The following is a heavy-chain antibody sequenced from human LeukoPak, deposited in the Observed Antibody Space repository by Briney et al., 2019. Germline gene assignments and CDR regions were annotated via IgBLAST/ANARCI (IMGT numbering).Heavy chain of an antibody. D-gene: IGHD4/OR15-4a*01. CDR2: ISSSSSYI. Sequence: GGSLRLSCAASGFTFSSYSMNWVRQAPGKGLEWVSSISSSSSYIYNADSVKGRFTISRDNAKNSLYLQMNSLRAEDTAVYYCARGVDYGTKKVDWFDPWGQGTLVTVSS. CDR1: GFTFSSYS. V-gene: IGHV3-21*01. J-gene: IGHJ5*02. CDR3: ARGVDYGTKKVDWFDP.